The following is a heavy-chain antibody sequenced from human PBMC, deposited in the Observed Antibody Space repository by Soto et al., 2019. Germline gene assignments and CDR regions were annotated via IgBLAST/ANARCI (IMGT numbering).Heavy chain of an antibody. J-gene: IGHJ6*02. CDR1: GDSVSSGRYF. D-gene: IGHD2-21*01. V-gene: IGHV4-61*01. Sequence: SETLSLTCFVSGDSVSSGRYFWSWIRQSPVKGLEWFVSIYYSGSTNINPSLKSRVTMSLDTSKEQVSLKLSSLTAADTAVYYCARSIGGTNRYNSGTDVWGQGTTVTVSS. CDR2: IYYSGST. CDR3: ARSIGGTNRYNSGTDV.